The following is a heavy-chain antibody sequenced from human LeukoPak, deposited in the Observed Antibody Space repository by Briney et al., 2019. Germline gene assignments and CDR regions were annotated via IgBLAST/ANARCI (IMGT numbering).Heavy chain of an antibody. J-gene: IGHJ5*02. V-gene: IGHV1-18*01. CDR3: ARDLEDIVVVPAASRMSWFDP. CDR1: GYTFTSYG. D-gene: IGHD2-2*01. CDR2: ISAYNGNT. Sequence: GASVKVSCKASGYTFTSYGISWVRQAPGQGLEWMGWISAYNGNTNYAQKLQGRVTMTTDTSTSTAYMELRSLRSDDTAVYYCARDLEDIVVVPAASRMSWFDPWGQGTLITVSS.